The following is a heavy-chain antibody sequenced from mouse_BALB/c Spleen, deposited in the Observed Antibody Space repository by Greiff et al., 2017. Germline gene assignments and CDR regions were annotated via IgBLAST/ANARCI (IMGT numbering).Heavy chain of an antibody. J-gene: IGHJ4*01. V-gene: IGHV7-1*02. CDR1: GFTFSDFY. CDR3: AGDYADAMDY. CDR2: SRNKANDYTT. Sequence: DVKLVESGGGLVQPGGSLRLSCATSGFTFSDFYMEWVRQPPGKRLEWIAASRNKANDYTTEYSASVKGRFIVSRDTSQSILYLQMNALRAEDTAIYYCAGDYADAMDYWGQGTSVTVSS.